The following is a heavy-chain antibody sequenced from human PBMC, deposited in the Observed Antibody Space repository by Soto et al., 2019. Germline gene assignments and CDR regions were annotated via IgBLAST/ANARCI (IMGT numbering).Heavy chain of an antibody. CDR3: ARGGPVVVVTAALDY. CDR2: VNPSGGHT. V-gene: IGHV1-46*01. CDR1: GDTFTDYY. Sequence: QVQLMQSGAEVKKPGASVKVSCKASGDTFTDYYIHWVRQAPGQGLEWMGTVNPSGGHTTYAQHFVGRVTMTRDTSTSTLYMELTSLTSEDTAVYYCARGGPVVVVTAALDYWGQGTLVTVSS. J-gene: IGHJ4*02. D-gene: IGHD2-21*02.